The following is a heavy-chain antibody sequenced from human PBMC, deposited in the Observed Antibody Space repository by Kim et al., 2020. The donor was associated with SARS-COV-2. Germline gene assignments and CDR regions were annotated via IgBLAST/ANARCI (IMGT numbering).Heavy chain of an antibody. V-gene: IGHV1-46*01. CDR1: GYTFTSYY. J-gene: IGHJ5*02. Sequence: ASVKVSCKASGYTFTSYYMHWVRQAPGQGLEWMGIINPSGGSTSYAQKFQGRVTMTRDTSTSTVYMELSSLRSEDTAVYYCARDLSSGSYVGVGWFDPWGQGTLVTVSS. CDR3: ARDLSSGSYVGVGWFDP. D-gene: IGHD1-26*01. CDR2: INPSGGST.